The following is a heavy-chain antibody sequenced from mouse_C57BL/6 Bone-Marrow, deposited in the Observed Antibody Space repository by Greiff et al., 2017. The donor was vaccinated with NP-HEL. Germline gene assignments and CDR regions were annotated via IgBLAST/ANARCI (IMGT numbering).Heavy chain of an antibody. CDR1: GFTFSSYA. Sequence: DVKLVESGGGLVKPGGSLKLSCAASGFTFSSYAMSWVRQTPEKRLEWVATISDGGSYTYYPDNVKGRFTISRDNAKNNLYLQMSHLKSEDTAMYYCAREGARGRADYWGQGTTRTVSS. CDR3: AREGARGRADY. V-gene: IGHV5-4*01. D-gene: IGHD3-1*01. CDR2: ISDGGSYT. J-gene: IGHJ2*01.